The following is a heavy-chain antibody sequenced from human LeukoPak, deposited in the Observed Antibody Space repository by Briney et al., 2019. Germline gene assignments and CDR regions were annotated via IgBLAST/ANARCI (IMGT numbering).Heavy chain of an antibody. Sequence: GGSLRLSCAVSCLTFSNYWMHWVRQAPGKGLVWVSRISNDGTSTSYAHSVKGRFTISRDNAKNTLYLQMNSLRGEDTAVYYCATDGQGLPYWGQRALVTVSS. J-gene: IGHJ4*02. V-gene: IGHV3-74*01. CDR2: ISNDGTST. CDR1: CLTFSNYW. CDR3: ATDGQGLPY. D-gene: IGHD4-11*01.